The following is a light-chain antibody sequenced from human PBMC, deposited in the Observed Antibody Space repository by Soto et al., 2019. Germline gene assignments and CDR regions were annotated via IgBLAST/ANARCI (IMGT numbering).Light chain of an antibody. Sequence: QSVLTQPPSVSAAPGQKVTISCSGSSSNIGNNYVSSYQQLPGTAATLLIYDNNKRPPAVPDRCSASKTATSATLGITGLQNGDEADYYCGTWDSSLRAVVFGGGSQLTVL. CDR3: GTWDSSLRAVV. J-gene: IGLJ2*01. CDR1: SSNIGNNY. CDR2: DNN. V-gene: IGLV1-51*01.